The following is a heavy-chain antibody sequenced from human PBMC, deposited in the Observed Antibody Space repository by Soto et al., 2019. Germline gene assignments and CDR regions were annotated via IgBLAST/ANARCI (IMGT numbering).Heavy chain of an antibody. J-gene: IGHJ3*02. Sequence: QVQLVQSGAEVKKPGASVKVSCKASGYTFTSYGISWVRQAPGQGLEWMGWISAYNGNTNYAQKLQGRVTMTTDTSTSTAYMEMRSLRADDTAVYYCARSREEWELLLTDAFDIWGQGTMVTVSS. V-gene: IGHV1-18*01. CDR2: ISAYNGNT. D-gene: IGHD1-26*01. CDR1: GYTFTSYG. CDR3: ARSREEWELLLTDAFDI.